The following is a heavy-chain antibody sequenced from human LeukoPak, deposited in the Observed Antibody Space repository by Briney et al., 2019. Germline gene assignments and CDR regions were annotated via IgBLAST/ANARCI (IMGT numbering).Heavy chain of an antibody. J-gene: IGHJ4*02. CDR3: GRSREGLYSGSSLDY. V-gene: IGHV1-18*01. CDR2: ISGYNGNT. CDR1: GYTFSDYG. D-gene: IGHD1-26*01. Sequence: ASVKVSCKASGYTFSDYGISWVRQAPGQGLEWMGWISGYNGNTNYAQKLQGRVTMTTDTPTRTAYMELRSLKSDDTAVYYCGRSREGLYSGSSLDYWGQGTLVTVSS.